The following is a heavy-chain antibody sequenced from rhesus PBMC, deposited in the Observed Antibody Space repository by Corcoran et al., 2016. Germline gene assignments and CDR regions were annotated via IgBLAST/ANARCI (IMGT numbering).Heavy chain of an antibody. CDR1: GFTFTDYY. D-gene: IGHD6-43*01. CDR3: ARDGRYSSSQEYFEF. J-gene: IGHJ1*01. Sequence: EVQLVESGGGLAKPGGSRSLCGDASGFTFTDYYMDWVRQAPGKGLEWVSRISKDDGNTWYADSVKGRFTVSRANAKNTLYLQMNSLKTEDTAVYYCARDGRYSSSQEYFEFWGQGALVTVSS. V-gene: IGHV3-178*01. CDR2: ISKDDGNT.